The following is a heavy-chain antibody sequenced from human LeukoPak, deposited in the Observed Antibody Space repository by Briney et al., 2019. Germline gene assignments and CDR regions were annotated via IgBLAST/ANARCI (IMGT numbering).Heavy chain of an antibody. J-gene: IGHJ3*02. D-gene: IGHD4-23*01. Sequence: GASVKVSCKASRYTFTTYAMNWVRQAPGQGLEWMGWINTDTGNPTYAHGFTGRFVFSLDTSVSTAYLQISSLKAEDTAVYYCARGTYGGNSGDTFDIWGQGTMVTVSS. CDR3: ARGTYGGNSGDTFDI. CDR1: RYTFTTYA. V-gene: IGHV7-4-1*02. CDR2: INTDTGNP.